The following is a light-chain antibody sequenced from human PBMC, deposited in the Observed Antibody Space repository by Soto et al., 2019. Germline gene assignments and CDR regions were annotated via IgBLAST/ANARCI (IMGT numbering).Light chain of an antibody. V-gene: IGLV1-40*01. Sequence: QSVLTQPPSVSGAPGQRVTISCTGSSSNSGARYDVHWYQQLPGTAPKLLIYGNSNRPSGVPDRFSGSKSGTSASLAITGLQAEDEADYYCQSYDSSLSVIFGGGTKVTVL. CDR3: QSYDSSLSVI. J-gene: IGLJ2*01. CDR1: SSNSGARYD. CDR2: GNS.